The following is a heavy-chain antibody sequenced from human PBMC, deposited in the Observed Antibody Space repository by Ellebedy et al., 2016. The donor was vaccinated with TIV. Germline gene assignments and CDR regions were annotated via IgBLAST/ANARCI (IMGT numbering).Heavy chain of an antibody. V-gene: IGHV4-38-2*02. Sequence: SETLSLXCTVSGYSISSGFYWGWIRQPPGRGLEWIGYIFYSGNTKYSPSLKNRVTISTDTSKSQFSQKLSPVTAADTAVYYCARDWVDTSMVTLFDYWGQGTLVTVSS. J-gene: IGHJ4*02. CDR3: ARDWVDTSMVTLFDY. CDR2: IFYSGNT. D-gene: IGHD5-18*01. CDR1: GYSISSGFY.